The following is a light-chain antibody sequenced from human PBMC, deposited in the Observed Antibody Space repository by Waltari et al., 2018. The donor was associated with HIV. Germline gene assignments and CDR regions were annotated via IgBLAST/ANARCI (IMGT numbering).Light chain of an antibody. CDR1: QSVSNAH. J-gene: IGKJ1*01. Sequence: ELVLTQSPGTLSLSPGERATLSCRASQSVSNAHLTWYQQRRGQAPRRLIYVTAIRATGIPDRFSGSGSGTDFRLTIGRLEPEDFAVYYCQHYGGASWTFGQGTEVEIK. V-gene: IGKV3-20*01. CDR2: VTA. CDR3: QHYGGASWT.